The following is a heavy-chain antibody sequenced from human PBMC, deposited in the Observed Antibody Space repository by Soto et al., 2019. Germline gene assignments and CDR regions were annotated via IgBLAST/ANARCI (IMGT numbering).Heavy chain of an antibody. V-gene: IGHV4-30-2*01. CDR3: ARGAPVRFDP. CDR2: IYHSGST. CDR1: GGSISRGGYS. Sequence: TLSLTCAVSGGSISRGGYSWSWIRQPPGKGLEWIGYIYHSGSTYYNPSLKSRVTISVDRSKNQFSLKLSSVTAADTAVYYCARGAPVRFDPWGQGTLVTVSS. J-gene: IGHJ5*02. D-gene: IGHD2-8*01.